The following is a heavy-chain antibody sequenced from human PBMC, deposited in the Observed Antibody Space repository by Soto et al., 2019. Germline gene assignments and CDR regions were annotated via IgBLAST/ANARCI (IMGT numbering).Heavy chain of an antibody. V-gene: IGHV4-59*01. J-gene: IGHJ6*02. D-gene: IGHD3-16*01. CDR3: ARDSFSHLPYYYYGMDV. CDR1: GGSISSYY. CDR2: IYYSGST. Sequence: KPSETLSLTCTVSGGSISSYYWSWIRQPPGKGLEWIGYIYYSGSTNYNPSLKSRVTISVDTSKNQFSLKLSSVTAADTAVYYCARDSFSHLPYYYYGMDVWGQGTTVTVPS.